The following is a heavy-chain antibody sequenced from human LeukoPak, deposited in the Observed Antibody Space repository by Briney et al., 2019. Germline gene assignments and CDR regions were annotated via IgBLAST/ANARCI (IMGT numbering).Heavy chain of an antibody. V-gene: IGHV3-15*01. D-gene: IGHD4-17*01. Sequence: KTGGSLRLSCAASGFTFSSYSMNWVRQAPGKGLEWVARIKPKSDAETTDYAVPVKGRFTISRDDSKDTLYLQMNSLKAEDAAVYYCTTAGPGMSTVTYYWYFDLWGRGTLVTVSS. CDR1: GFTFSSYS. CDR3: TTAGPGMSTVTYYWYFDL. J-gene: IGHJ2*01. CDR2: IKPKSDAETT.